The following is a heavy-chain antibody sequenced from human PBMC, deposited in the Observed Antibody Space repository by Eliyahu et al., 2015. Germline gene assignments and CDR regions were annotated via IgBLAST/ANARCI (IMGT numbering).Heavy chain of an antibody. V-gene: IGHV3-33*01. J-gene: IGHJ6*02. CDR3: ARGMGYVDTAMVYYYYYGMDV. D-gene: IGHD5-18*01. Sequence: GKGLEWVAVIWYDGSNKYYADSVKGRFTISRDNSKNTLYLQMNSLRAEDTAVYYCARGMGYVDTAMVYYYYYGMDVWGQGTTVTVSS. CDR2: IWYDGSNK.